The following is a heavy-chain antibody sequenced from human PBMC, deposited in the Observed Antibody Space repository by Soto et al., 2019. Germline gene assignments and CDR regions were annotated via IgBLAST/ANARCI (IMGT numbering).Heavy chain of an antibody. D-gene: IGHD1-26*01. CDR2: IIPIFGTA. CDR3: ASLGRGSANWFDP. Sequence: VASVKVSCKASGGTFSSYAISWVRQAPGQGLEWMGGIIPIFGTANYAQKFQGRVTITADESTSTAYMELSSLRSEDTAVYYCASLGRGSANWFDPWGQGTLATVSS. J-gene: IGHJ5*02. V-gene: IGHV1-69*13. CDR1: GGTFSSYA.